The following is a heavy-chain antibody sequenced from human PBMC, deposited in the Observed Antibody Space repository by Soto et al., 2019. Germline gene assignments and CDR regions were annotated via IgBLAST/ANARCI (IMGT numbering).Heavy chain of an antibody. CDR3: ARAYQYDSSFGAFDI. Sequence: EVKLVQSGGGLVRPGGSPRLSCAASEFTFTNYWMTWVRQAPGKGLEWVANIKQDGSEQYYLDSVRGRFTISRDNADNSLFLQMDSLRAEDTAIYYCARAYQYDSSFGAFDIWGQGTMVTVSS. D-gene: IGHD3-22*01. J-gene: IGHJ3*02. CDR2: IKQDGSEQ. CDR1: EFTFTNYW. V-gene: IGHV3-7*01.